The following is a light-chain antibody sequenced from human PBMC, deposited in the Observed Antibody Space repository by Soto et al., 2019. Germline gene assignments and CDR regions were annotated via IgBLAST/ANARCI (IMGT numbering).Light chain of an antibody. V-gene: IGKV3-20*01. Sequence: EIALTQSPGTLSLSPGERATLSCRASQSVGSRFLAWYQQKPGQAPRLLISGTFSRATGIPDRFSGSGSGTDFTLTISRLEPEDFAVYYCQQYGSSPPLTFGGGTKVDNK. CDR2: GTF. CDR1: QSVGSRF. CDR3: QQYGSSPPLT. J-gene: IGKJ4*01.